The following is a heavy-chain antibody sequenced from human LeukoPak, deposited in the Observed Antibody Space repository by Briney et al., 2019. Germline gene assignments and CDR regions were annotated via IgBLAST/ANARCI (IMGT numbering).Heavy chain of an antibody. D-gene: IGHD3-10*01. Sequence: GESLKISCKGSGYSFTSYWIGWVRQMPGKGLEWMGIIYPGDSDTRYSPSFQGQVTISADKSISTAYLQWSSLKASDTAMYYCARHVDYYGSGFFRRGYMDVWGKGTTVTVSS. V-gene: IGHV5-51*01. J-gene: IGHJ6*03. CDR3: ARHVDYYGSGFFRRGYMDV. CDR1: GYSFTSYW. CDR2: IYPGDSDT.